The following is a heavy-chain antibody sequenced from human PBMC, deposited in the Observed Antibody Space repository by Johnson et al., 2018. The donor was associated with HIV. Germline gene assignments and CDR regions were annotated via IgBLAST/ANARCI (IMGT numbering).Heavy chain of an antibody. J-gene: IGHJ3*02. Sequence: VHLVESGGALVKPGGSLRLSCAASGLTVSSNYMSWVRQAPGKGLEWVSVIYSGGSTYYADSVKGRFTISRDNSKNSLYLQMNSLRVEDTALYYCAKDVGYRSFGHGLDIWGQGTMVTVSS. CDR2: IYSGGST. CDR1: GLTVSSNY. CDR3: AKDVGYRSFGHGLDI. D-gene: IGHD6-13*01. V-gene: IGHV3-53*04.